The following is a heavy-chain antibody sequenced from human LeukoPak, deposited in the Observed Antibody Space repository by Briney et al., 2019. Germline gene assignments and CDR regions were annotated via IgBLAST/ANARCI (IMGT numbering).Heavy chain of an antibody. CDR1: GFTFSSYA. CDR2: IWYDGSNK. Sequence: AGGSLRLSCAASGFTFSSYAMHWVRQAPGEGLEWVAVIWYDGSNKYYGDSVKGRLTISRDNSKNTLYLHVNSLRAEDTAVYYCARSPSGSGWTIDYWGQGTLVTVSS. J-gene: IGHJ4*02. CDR3: ARSPSGSGWTIDY. D-gene: IGHD6-19*01. V-gene: IGHV3-33*01.